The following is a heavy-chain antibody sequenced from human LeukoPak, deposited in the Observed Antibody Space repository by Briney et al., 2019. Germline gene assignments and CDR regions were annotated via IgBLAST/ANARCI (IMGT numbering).Heavy chain of an antibody. Sequence: GGSLRLSCAASGLTFSRYDMHWARHATGKALEWVSAIGTAGDTYYPGSVKGRFTISRENAKNSLYLQMNSLRAGDTAVYYCARGYALDYWGQGTLVTVSS. CDR3: ARGYALDY. D-gene: IGHD5-12*01. J-gene: IGHJ4*02. V-gene: IGHV3-13*01. CDR2: IGTAGDT. CDR1: GLTFSRYD.